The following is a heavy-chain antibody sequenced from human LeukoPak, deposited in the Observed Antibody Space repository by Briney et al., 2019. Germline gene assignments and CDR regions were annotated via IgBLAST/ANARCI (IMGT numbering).Heavy chain of an antibody. D-gene: IGHD3-9*01. Sequence: ASVKVSCKASGYTFTSYGISWVRQVPGQGLEWMGWISAYNGNTNYAQKLQGRVTMTTDTSTSTAYMELRSLGSDDTAVYYCARDLLLILTGYYREALDYWGQGTLVTVSS. V-gene: IGHV1-18*01. CDR3: ARDLLLILTGYYREALDY. CDR2: ISAYNGNT. CDR1: GYTFTSYG. J-gene: IGHJ4*02.